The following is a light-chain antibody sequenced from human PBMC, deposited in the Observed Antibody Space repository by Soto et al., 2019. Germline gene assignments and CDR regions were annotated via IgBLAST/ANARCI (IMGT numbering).Light chain of an antibody. CDR2: DAS. J-gene: IGKJ1*01. Sequence: ELVLTQSPGTLSLSPGERATLSCRASRSVSSSFLAWYQQKPGQAPRLLIYDASSRATGIPDRFSGSGSGTDFTLTISRLEPEDFAVYFCQQYGSSPWTFGQGTKVE. CDR1: RSVSSSF. V-gene: IGKV3-20*01. CDR3: QQYGSSPWT.